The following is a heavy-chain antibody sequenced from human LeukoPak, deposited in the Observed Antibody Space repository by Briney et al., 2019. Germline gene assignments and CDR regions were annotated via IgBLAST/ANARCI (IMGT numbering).Heavy chain of an antibody. J-gene: IGHJ4*02. CDR1: GGSISSYY. CDR3: ARAVEMATIWHDY. CDR2: IYYSGST. D-gene: IGHD5-24*01. Sequence: SETLSLTCTVSGGSISSYYWSWIRQPPGKGLEWIGYIYYSGSTNYNPSLKSRVTISVDTSKNQFSLKLSSVTAADTAVNYCARAVEMATIWHDYWGQGTLVTVSS. V-gene: IGHV4-59*01.